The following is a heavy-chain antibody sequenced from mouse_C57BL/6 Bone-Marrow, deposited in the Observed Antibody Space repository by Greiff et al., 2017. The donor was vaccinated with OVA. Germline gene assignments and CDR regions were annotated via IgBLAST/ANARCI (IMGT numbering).Heavy chain of an antibody. Sequence: EVKLMESGEGLVKPGGSLKLSCAASGFTFSSYAMSWVRQTPEKRLEWVAYISSGGDYIYYADTVKGRFTISRDNARNTLYLQMSSLKSEDKAMYYCTRDDGSSSWYFDVWGTGTTVTVSS. J-gene: IGHJ1*03. CDR1: GFTFSSYA. V-gene: IGHV5-9-1*02. CDR3: TRDDGSSSWYFDV. D-gene: IGHD1-1*01. CDR2: ISSGGDYI.